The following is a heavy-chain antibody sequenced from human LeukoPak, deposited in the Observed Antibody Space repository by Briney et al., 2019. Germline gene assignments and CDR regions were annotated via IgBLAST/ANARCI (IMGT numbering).Heavy chain of an antibody. CDR1: GGSISSYY. D-gene: IGHD2-15*01. CDR3: ARLPGRYCSGGSCYSS. CDR2: IYYSGST. J-gene: IGHJ5*02. Sequence: PSETLSLTCTVSGGSISSYYWSWIRQPPGKGLEWIGYIYYSGSTNYNPSLKSRVTISVDTSKNQFSLKLSSVTAADTAVYYCARLPGRYCSGGSCYSSWGQGTLVTVSS. V-gene: IGHV4-59*08.